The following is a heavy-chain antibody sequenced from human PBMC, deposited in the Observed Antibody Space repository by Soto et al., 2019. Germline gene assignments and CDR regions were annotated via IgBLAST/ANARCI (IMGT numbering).Heavy chain of an antibody. D-gene: IGHD2-15*01. CDR2: IKQDGSET. J-gene: IGHJ4*02. CDR1: GFTFISYW. CDR3: ARPSGYCSGGSCFPFDY. Sequence: GGSLRLSCAASGFTFISYWMTWVRQAPGKGLEWVANIKQDGSETYYVDSVKGRFTISRDNAKNSLYLQMNSLRDDDTAFYYCARPSGYCSGGSCFPFDYWGRGTLVTVSS. V-gene: IGHV3-7*01.